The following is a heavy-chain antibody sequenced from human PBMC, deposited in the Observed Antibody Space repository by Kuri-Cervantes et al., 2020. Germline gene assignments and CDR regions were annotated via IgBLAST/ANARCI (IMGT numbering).Heavy chain of an antibody. CDR2: IYYSGST. J-gene: IGHJ4*02. Sequence: SETLSLTCTASGGSISSSYWRWIRQPPGKGLVWIGSIYYSGSTYYNPSLKSRVTISVDASKNQFSLKLSSGTAADTAVLYCARQRLLWFGVKEDYFDYLGQRTLVTVSS. D-gene: IGHD3-10*01. CDR1: GGSISSSY. V-gene: IGHV4-39*01. CDR3: ARQRLLWFGVKEDYFDY.